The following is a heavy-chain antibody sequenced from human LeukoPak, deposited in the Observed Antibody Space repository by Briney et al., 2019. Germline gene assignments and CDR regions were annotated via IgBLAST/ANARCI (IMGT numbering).Heavy chain of an antibody. CDR1: GFTFSSYL. J-gene: IGHJ6*03. Sequence: GGALRLSCAAPGFTFSSYLMRWVRQAPGEGLGGVANKKQDGSEKYYVDSVKGRFTISRDNAKNSLYLQMNSLRAEDTAVYYCARGGLLWFGELFYMDVWGKGTTVTVSS. CDR2: KKQDGSEK. D-gene: IGHD3-10*01. CDR3: ARGGLLWFGELFYMDV. V-gene: IGHV3-7*01.